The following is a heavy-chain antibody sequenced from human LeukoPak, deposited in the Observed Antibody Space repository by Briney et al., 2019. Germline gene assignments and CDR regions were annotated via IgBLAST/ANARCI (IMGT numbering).Heavy chain of an antibody. V-gene: IGHV3-53*01. Sequence: PGGSLRLSCAASGFTVSSNYMSWVRQAPGKGLEWVSVIYSGGSTYYADSVKGRFTISRDNSKNTLYLQMNSLRAEDTAVYYCARDAGGNLYDAFDIWGQGTMVTVSS. CDR3: ARDAGGNLYDAFDI. D-gene: IGHD4-23*01. J-gene: IGHJ3*02. CDR2: IYSGGST. CDR1: GFTVSSNY.